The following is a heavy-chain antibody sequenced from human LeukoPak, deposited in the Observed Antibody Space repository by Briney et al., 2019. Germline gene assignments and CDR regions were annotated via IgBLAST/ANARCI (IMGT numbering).Heavy chain of an antibody. Sequence: SETLSLTCTVSGGSISSSSYYWGWIRQPPGQGLEWIGSIYYSGSTYYNPSLKSRVTISVDTSKNQFSLKLSSVTAADTAVYYCARDGAVAGTFDYWGQGTLVTVSS. D-gene: IGHD6-19*01. CDR3: ARDGAVAGTFDY. V-gene: IGHV4-39*07. CDR1: GGSISSSSYY. CDR2: IYYSGST. J-gene: IGHJ4*02.